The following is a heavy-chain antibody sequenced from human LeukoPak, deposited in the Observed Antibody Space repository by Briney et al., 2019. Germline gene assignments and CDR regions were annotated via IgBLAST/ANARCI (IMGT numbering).Heavy chain of an antibody. D-gene: IGHD4-11*01. Sequence: PSETLSLTCTVSGGSISTDGYYWSWIRLPAGKGLEWIGHRYFSGSTSYNPSLKSRVTISADTSKNQFSLKLSSVTAADTAVYYCARHSPSYSRIDYWGQGTLVTVSS. CDR1: GGSISTDGYY. V-gene: IGHV4-61*09. CDR3: ARHSPSYSRIDY. CDR2: RYFSGST. J-gene: IGHJ4*02.